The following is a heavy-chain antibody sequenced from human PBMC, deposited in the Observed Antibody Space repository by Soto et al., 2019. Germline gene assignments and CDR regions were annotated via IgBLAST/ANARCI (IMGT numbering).Heavy chain of an antibody. J-gene: IGHJ3*02. CDR3: ARSRNVAEFNDYGGNYHGFDI. Sequence: QVQLEQSGAEVKKAGSSVKVSCKAFGGSVNSHAISWVRQAPGQGLEWMGGIIPMFGTPTYAQRFQAGVTSSADESTSTVYLDLSRLRSEDTAMYYCARSRNVAEFNDYGGNYHGFDIWGQGTMVTVSS. V-gene: IGHV1-69*01. D-gene: IGHD4-17*01. CDR1: GGSVNSHA. CDR2: IIPMFGTP.